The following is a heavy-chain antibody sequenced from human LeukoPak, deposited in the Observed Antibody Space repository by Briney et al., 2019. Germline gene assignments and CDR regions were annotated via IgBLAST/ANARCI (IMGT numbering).Heavy chain of an antibody. Sequence: GGSLRLSCAASGFSFRSHGMNWVRQAPGKGLEWVSGISPRGDVTYYKDSVRGRFTISRDNFKNTVSLQLNSLRAEDTAMYYCAKDDDWGRFNHWGQGTLVTVSS. CDR1: GFSFRSHG. CDR2: ISPRGDVT. J-gene: IGHJ1*01. V-gene: IGHV3-23*01. CDR3: AKDDDWGRFNH. D-gene: IGHD3-16*01.